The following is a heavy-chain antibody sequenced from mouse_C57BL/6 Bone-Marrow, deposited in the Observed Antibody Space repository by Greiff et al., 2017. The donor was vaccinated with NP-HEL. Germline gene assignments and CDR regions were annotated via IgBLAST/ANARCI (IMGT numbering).Heavy chain of an antibody. CDR3: TRVDYYASRRTGWYFDV. CDR1: GYTFTSYW. Sequence: VQLQQSGTVLARPGASVKMSCKTSGYTFTSYWMHWVKQRPGQGLEWIGAIYPGNSDTSYNQKFKGKAKLTAVTSASTAYMELSSLTNEDSAVYYCTRVDYYASRRTGWYFDVWGTGTTVTVSS. CDR2: IYPGNSDT. J-gene: IGHJ1*03. D-gene: IGHD1-1*01. V-gene: IGHV1-5*01.